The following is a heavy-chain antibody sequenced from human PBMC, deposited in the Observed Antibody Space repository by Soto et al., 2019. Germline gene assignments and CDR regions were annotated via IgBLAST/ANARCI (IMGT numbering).Heavy chain of an antibody. J-gene: IGHJ6*02. CDR3: AREAVAGTGDYYYGMDV. V-gene: IGHV1-2*04. CDR2: INPNSGGT. Sequence: ASVKVSCKASVFTSSGISWVRQAPGQGLEWMGWINPNSGGTNYAQKFQGWVTMTRDTSISTAYMELSRLRSDDTAVYYCAREAVAGTGDYYYGMDVWGQGTTVTVSS. D-gene: IGHD6-19*01. CDR1: VFTSSG.